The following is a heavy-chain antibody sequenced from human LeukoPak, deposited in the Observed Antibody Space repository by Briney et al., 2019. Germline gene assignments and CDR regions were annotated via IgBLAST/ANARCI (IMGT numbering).Heavy chain of an antibody. J-gene: IGHJ4*02. CDR1: GVSISSGDYY. CDR3: ASYYPEYGSDY. V-gene: IGHV4-30-4*01. D-gene: IGHD2/OR15-2a*01. Sequence: SETLSLTCTVSGVSISSGDYYWSWIRQPPGKGLEWIGYIYYSGSTYYNPSLKSRVTISVDTSKNQFSLKLSSVTAADTAVYYCASYYPEYGSDYWGQGTLVTVSS. CDR2: IYYSGST.